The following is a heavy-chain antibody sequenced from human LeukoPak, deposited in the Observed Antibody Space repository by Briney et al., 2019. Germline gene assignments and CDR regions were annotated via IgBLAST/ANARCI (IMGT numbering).Heavy chain of an antibody. J-gene: IGHJ3*02. Sequence: GGSLRLSCAASGFTFDDYAMHWVRQAPGKGLEWVSGISWNSGSIGYADSVKGRFTISRDNAKNSLYLQMNSLRAEDTALYYCAKDISIAAASYWEVAFDIWGQGTMVTVSS. V-gene: IGHV3-9*01. CDR3: AKDISIAAASYWEVAFDI. D-gene: IGHD6-13*01. CDR1: GFTFDDYA. CDR2: ISWNSGSI.